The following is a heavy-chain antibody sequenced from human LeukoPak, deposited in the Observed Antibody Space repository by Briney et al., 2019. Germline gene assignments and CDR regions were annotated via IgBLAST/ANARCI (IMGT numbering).Heavy chain of an antibody. J-gene: IGHJ4*02. CDR3: AKGMGVLGATTNFDY. D-gene: IGHD1-26*01. V-gene: IGHV3-23*01. Sequence: PGRSLRLSCAASGFTFSSYAMSWVRQAPGKGLEWVSAISGSGGSTYYADSVKGRFTISRDNSKNTLYLQMNSLRAEDTAVYYCAKGMGVLGATTNFDYWGQGTLVTVSS. CDR1: GFTFSSYA. CDR2: ISGSGGST.